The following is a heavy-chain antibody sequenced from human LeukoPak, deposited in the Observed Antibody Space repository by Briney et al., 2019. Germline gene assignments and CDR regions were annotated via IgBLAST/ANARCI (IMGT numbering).Heavy chain of an antibody. V-gene: IGHV4-30-4*08. CDR2: IYYSGDT. J-gene: IGHJ4*02. CDR3: ARGDVETNLDY. D-gene: IGHD5-24*01. Sequence: SETLSLTCTVSGGSISNDNYYWSWIRQPPGKGLEWIGYIYYSGDTYYDPSLKSRVTMSVDTSKSQFSLMLRSVTVADTAVYYCARGDVETNLDYWGQGTLVTVSS. CDR1: GGSISNDNYY.